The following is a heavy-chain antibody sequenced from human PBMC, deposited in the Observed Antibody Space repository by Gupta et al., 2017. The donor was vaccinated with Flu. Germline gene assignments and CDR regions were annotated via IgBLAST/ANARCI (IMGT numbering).Heavy chain of an antibody. Sequence: QPPGKGLEWIGEINHSGSTNYNPSLKSRVTISGDTSKNQFSLKLSSVTAADTAVYYCARALRYCSSTSCARVPYYYYGMDVWGQGTTVTVSS. CDR3: ARALRYCSSTSCARVPYYYYGMDV. D-gene: IGHD2-2*01. V-gene: IGHV4-34*01. CDR2: INHSGST. J-gene: IGHJ6*02.